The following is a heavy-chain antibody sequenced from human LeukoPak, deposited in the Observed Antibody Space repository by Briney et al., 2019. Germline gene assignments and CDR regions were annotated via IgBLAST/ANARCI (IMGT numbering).Heavy chain of an antibody. CDR3: ARDYYGSGSYPTLNWFDP. V-gene: IGHV1-2*02. CDR2: INPNSGGT. D-gene: IGHD3-10*01. J-gene: IGHJ5*02. CDR1: GYTFTGYY. Sequence: ASVKVSCKASGYTFTGYYMHWVRQAPGQGLEWMGWINPNSGGTNYAQKFQGRVTMTRDTSISTAYMELSGLRSDDTAVYYCARDYYGSGSYPTLNWFDPWGQGTLVTVSS.